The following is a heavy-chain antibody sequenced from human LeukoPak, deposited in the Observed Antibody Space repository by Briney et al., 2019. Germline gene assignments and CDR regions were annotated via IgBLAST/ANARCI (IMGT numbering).Heavy chain of an antibody. V-gene: IGHV1-46*01. CDR2: INPSGGST. CDR1: GYTFTSYY. Sequence: GASVKVSCKASGYTFTSYYMHWVRQAPGQGLEWMGIINPSGGSTSYAQKFQGRVTMTRDTSTSTVYMELSSLRSEDTAVYYCASGEAYYDFWSGHGVPGDYYYMDVWGKGATVTVSS. CDR3: ASGEAYYDFWSGHGVPGDYYYMDV. D-gene: IGHD3-3*01. J-gene: IGHJ6*03.